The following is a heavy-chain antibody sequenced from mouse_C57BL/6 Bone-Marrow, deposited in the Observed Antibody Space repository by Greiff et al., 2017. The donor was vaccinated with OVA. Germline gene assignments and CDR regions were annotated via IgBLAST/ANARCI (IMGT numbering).Heavy chain of an antibody. J-gene: IGHJ1*03. CDR3: ARWIYYYGWYFDV. CDR2: IYPGGGYT. Sequence: QVQLKESGAELVRPGTSVKMSCKASGYTFTNYWIGWAKQRPGHGLEWIGDIYPGGGYTNYNEKFKGKATLTADKSSSTAYMQFSSLTSEDSAIYYCARWIYYYGWYFDVWGTGTTVTVSS. D-gene: IGHD1-1*01. CDR1: GYTFTNYW. V-gene: IGHV1-63*01.